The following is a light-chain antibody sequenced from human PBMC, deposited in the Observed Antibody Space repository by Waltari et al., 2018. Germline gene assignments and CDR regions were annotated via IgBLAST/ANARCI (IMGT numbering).Light chain of an antibody. CDR2: GAS. J-gene: IGKJ1*01. V-gene: IGKV3-20*01. Sequence: EIVLTQSPGTLSLSPGERATLSCRSSQSVTNFLAWYHKQPGQAPRLLIYGASSRATGIPDRFSGSASGTDFTLTISRLEPEDSAVYYCQQYGSSPTWTFGQGTKVEIK. CDR1: QSVTNF. CDR3: QQYGSSPTWT.